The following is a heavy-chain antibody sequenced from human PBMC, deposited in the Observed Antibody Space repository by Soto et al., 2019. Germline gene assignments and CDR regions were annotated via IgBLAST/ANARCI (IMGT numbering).Heavy chain of an antibody. J-gene: IGHJ4*02. V-gene: IGHV4-59*01. CDR1: GGSISSYY. CDR3: ARAGDSRAPIALGT. D-gene: IGHD3-22*01. CDR2: IYYSGST. Sequence: SETLSLTCTVSGGSISSYYWSWIRQPPGKGLEWIGYIYYSGSTNYNPSLKSRVTISVDTSKNQFSLKLSSVTAADTAVYYCARAGDSRAPIALGTWGKETLLTVSS.